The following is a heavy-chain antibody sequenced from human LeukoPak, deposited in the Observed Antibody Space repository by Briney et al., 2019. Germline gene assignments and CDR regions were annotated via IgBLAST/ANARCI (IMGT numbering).Heavy chain of an antibody. J-gene: IGHJ4*02. Sequence: PGGSLRLSCAASGFSFSSYWMTWVRQAPGKGLERVASIKLGEYERSDVDSVKGRFTISRDNAKSSLYLEMNSLGAEDTAMYFCARVQYTALVYSPHFDNWGQGILVTVS. CDR3: ARVQYTALVYSPHFDN. V-gene: IGHV3-7*01. CDR1: GFSFSSYW. D-gene: IGHD5-18*01. CDR2: IKLGEYER.